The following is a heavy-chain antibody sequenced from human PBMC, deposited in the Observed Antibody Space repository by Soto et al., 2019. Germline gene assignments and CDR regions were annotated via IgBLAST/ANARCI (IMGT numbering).Heavy chain of an antibody. V-gene: IGHV1-8*01. D-gene: IGHD3-3*01. Sequence: ASVKVSCKASGYTFTSYDINWVRQATGQGLEWMGWMNPNSGNTGYAQKFQGRVTMTRNTSISTAYMERSSLRSEDTAVYYCARGFKGASYYDFWRHDYYYYAMEVWGQGTTVTVS. J-gene: IGHJ6*02. CDR2: MNPNSGNT. CDR1: GYTFTSYD. CDR3: ARGFKGASYYDFWRHDYYYYAMEV.